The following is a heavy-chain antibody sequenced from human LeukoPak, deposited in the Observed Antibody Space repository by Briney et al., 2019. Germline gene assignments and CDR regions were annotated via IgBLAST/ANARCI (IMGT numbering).Heavy chain of an antibody. J-gene: IGHJ4*02. Sequence: PGRSLRLSCAASGFTFDDYAMHWVRQAPGKGLEWVSGISWNSGSIGYADSVKGRFTISRDNAKSSLYLQMNSLRAEDMALYYCAKDNYYDSSGYLDYWGQGTLVTVSS. CDR1: GFTFDDYA. V-gene: IGHV3-9*03. CDR3: AKDNYYDSSGYLDY. CDR2: ISWNSGSI. D-gene: IGHD3-22*01.